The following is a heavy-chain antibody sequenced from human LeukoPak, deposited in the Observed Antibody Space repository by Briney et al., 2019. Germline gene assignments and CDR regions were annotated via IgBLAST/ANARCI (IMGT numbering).Heavy chain of an antibody. Sequence: PGGSLRLSCAASGFTFDDYTMHWVRQAPGKGLEWVSLISWDGGSTYYADSVKGRFTISRDNSKNSLYLQMNSLRTEDTALYYCAKAGRVRYYDFWSGYYPPEDGYFQHWGQGTLVTVSS. CDR1: GFTFDDYT. D-gene: IGHD3-3*01. J-gene: IGHJ1*01. CDR3: AKAGRVRYYDFWSGYYPPEDGYFQH. V-gene: IGHV3-43*01. CDR2: ISWDGGST.